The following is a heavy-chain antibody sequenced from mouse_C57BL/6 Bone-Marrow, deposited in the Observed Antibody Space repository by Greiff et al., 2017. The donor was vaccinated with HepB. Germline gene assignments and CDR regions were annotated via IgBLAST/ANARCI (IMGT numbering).Heavy chain of an antibody. CDR2: IRSKSSNYAK. CDR3: VRVIYDGSHYYAMDY. J-gene: IGHJ4*01. V-gene: IGHV10-3*01. CDR1: GFTFNTYA. D-gene: IGHD2-3*01. Sequence: EVQGVESGGGLVQPKGSLKLSCAASGFTFNTYAMHWVRQAPGKGLEWVARIRSKSSNYAKYYADSVKDRFTISRDDSQSMLYLQMNNLKTADTAMYYCVRVIYDGSHYYAMDYWGQGTSVTVSS.